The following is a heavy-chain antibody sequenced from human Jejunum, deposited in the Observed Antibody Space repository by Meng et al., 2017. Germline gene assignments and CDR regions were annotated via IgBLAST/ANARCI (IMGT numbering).Heavy chain of an antibody. CDR1: GFTFSDYY. Sequence: GESLKISCAASGFTFSDYYMSWIRQAPGKGLEWVSYISSSGSTIYYADSVKGRFTISRDNAKNSLYLQMNSLRAEDTAVYYCARELWSGYYTEYYFDYWGQGTLVTVSS. J-gene: IGHJ4*02. CDR2: ISSSGSTI. D-gene: IGHD3-3*01. V-gene: IGHV3-11*01. CDR3: ARELWSGYYTEYYFDY.